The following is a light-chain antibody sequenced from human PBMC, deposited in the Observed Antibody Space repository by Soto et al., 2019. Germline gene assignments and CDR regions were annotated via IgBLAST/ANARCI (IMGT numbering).Light chain of an antibody. J-gene: IGKJ2*01. V-gene: IGKV3-11*01. Sequence: PGERATLSCRASQSVGSYLGWYQHKPGQAPRLLIYDASNRAPGIPARFSGSGSGTDFTLTISSLEPEDFAVYYCQQRSNWPRGTFGQGTKLEIK. CDR1: QSVGSY. CDR3: QQRSNWPRGT. CDR2: DAS.